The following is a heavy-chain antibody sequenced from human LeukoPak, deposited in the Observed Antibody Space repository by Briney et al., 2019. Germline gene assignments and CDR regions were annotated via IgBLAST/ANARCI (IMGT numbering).Heavy chain of an antibody. V-gene: IGHV4-4*07. CDR1: GDSIRGFY. CDR2: MSASGST. J-gene: IGHJ6*02. D-gene: IGHD3-9*01. Sequence: SETLSLTCTVSGDSIRGFYWSWIRQPAGKGLEWIGRMSASGSTNYNPSLESRVTMSVDTYKNQFSMKLRSVPAADTAVYYCARDSDLTASYYYGMDVWGQGTTVTVSS. CDR3: ARDSDLTASYYYGMDV.